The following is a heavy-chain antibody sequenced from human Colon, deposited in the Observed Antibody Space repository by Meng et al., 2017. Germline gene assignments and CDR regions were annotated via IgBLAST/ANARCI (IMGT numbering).Heavy chain of an antibody. D-gene: IGHD2-2*01. J-gene: IGHJ5*02. CDR2: IIPIFGTA. V-gene: IGHV1-69*06. CDR1: GGTFSSYA. Sequence: SVKVSCKASGGTFSSYAISWVRQAPGQGLEWMGGIIPIFGTANYAQKFQGRVTITADKSTSTVYMELSSLRSEDTAVYYCARVRSDLNIVVVPAAIAPGPTNWFDPWGQGTLVTVSS. CDR3: ARVRSDLNIVVVPAAIAPGPTNWFDP.